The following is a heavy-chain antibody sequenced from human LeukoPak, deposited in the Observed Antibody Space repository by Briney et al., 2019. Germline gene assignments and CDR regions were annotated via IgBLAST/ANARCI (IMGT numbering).Heavy chain of an antibody. CDR1: GFTFSTYW. D-gene: IGHD6-19*01. Sequence: GGSLRLSCAASGFTFSTYWMHWVRQGPGKGLVWVSRINNDGSSTNYADSVKGRFTISRDNAKNTLYLRMNSLRAEDTAVYYCVRDEEWLVGNSWGQGTLVTVPS. CDR3: VRDEEWLVGNS. V-gene: IGHV3-74*01. J-gene: IGHJ4*02. CDR2: INNDGSST.